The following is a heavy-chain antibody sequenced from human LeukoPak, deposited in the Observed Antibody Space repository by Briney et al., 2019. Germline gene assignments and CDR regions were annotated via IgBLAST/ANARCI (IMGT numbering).Heavy chain of an antibody. V-gene: IGHV3-49*03. D-gene: IGHD3-22*01. CDR1: GFTFGDYI. J-gene: IGHJ4*02. Sequence: PGGSLRLSCTASGFTFGDYIMSWFRQAPGKGLEWVGFIRRKAYGGTTEYAASVKVRFTISRDDSKIIAYLQMNSLKTEDTAMYYCTRPARISMIVGDLGYFHYWGQGTLVTVSS. CDR3: TRPARISMIVGDLGYFHY. CDR2: IRRKAYGGTT.